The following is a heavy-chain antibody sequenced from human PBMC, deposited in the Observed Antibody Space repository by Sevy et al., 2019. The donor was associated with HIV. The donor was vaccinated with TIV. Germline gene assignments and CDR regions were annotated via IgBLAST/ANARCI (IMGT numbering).Heavy chain of an antibody. CDR3: ARDQGYDFWSGYQDY. D-gene: IGHD3-3*01. J-gene: IGHJ4*02. CDR2: IIPIFGTA. Sequence: ASVKVSCKASGGTFSSYAISWVRQAPGQGLEWMGGIIPIFGTANYAQKFQGRVTITADESTSTAYMELSSLRSEDTAVYYCARDQGYDFWSGYQDYWGQRTLVTVSS. CDR1: GGTFSSYA. V-gene: IGHV1-69*13.